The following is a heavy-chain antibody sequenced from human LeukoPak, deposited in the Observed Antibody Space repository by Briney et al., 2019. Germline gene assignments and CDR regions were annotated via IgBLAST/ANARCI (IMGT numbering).Heavy chain of an antibody. Sequence: GGSLRLSCAASGFTFSSYGMHWVRQAPGKGLEWVAFIRYDGSNKYYADSVKGRFTISRDNSKNTLYLQMNSLRAEDTAVYYCATEGAVAGLGGFDYWGQGTLVTVSS. CDR3: ATEGAVAGLGGFDY. J-gene: IGHJ4*02. V-gene: IGHV3-30*02. D-gene: IGHD6-19*01. CDR1: GFTFSSYG. CDR2: IRYDGSNK.